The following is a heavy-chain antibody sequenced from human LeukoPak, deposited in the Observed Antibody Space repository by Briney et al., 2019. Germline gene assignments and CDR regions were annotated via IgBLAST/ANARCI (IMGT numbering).Heavy chain of an antibody. CDR2: IIPIFGTA. J-gene: IGHJ4*02. V-gene: IGHV1-69*05. CDR3: ASPSWEHRYYFDY. CDR1: GGTFSSYA. Sequence: GSSVKVSCKASGGTFSSYAISWVRQAPGQGLEWLGGIIPIFGTANYAQKFQGRVTITTDESTSTAYMELSSLRPEDTAVYYCASPSWEHRYYFDYWGQGTLVTVSS. D-gene: IGHD1-26*01.